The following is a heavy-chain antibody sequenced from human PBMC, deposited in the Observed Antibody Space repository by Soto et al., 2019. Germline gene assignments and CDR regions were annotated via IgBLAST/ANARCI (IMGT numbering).Heavy chain of an antibody. V-gene: IGHV1-69*06. CDR2: IIPIFGTA. CDR1: GCTVSSYA. CDR3: ARVLPAGGGFDP. J-gene: IGHJ5*02. D-gene: IGHD6-19*01. Sequence: SVKVSCKASGCTVSSYAISCVRQAPGQGLEWMGGIIPIFGTANYAQKFQGRVTITADKSTSTAYMELSSLRSEDTAVYYCARVLPAGGGFDPWGQGTLVTVPS.